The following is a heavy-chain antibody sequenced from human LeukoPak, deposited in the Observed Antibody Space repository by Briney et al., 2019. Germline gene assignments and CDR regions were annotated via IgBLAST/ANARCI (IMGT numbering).Heavy chain of an antibody. V-gene: IGHV3-30-3*01. Sequence: PGRSLRLSCAASGFTFSSYAMHWVRQAPGKGLEWVAVISYDGSNKYYADSVKGRFTISRDNSKNTLYLQMNSLRAEDTAVYYCAKDSAAAASFDYWGQGTLVTVSS. J-gene: IGHJ4*02. D-gene: IGHD6-13*01. CDR2: ISYDGSNK. CDR3: AKDSAAAASFDY. CDR1: GFTFSSYA.